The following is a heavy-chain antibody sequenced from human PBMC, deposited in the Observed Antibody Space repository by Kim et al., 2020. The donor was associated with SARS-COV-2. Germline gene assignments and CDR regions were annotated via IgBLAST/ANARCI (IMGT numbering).Heavy chain of an antibody. CDR1: GFTFNDAW. Sequence: GGSLRLFCVASGFTFNDAWMSWVRQAPGKGLEWVGRIKTKTDDGTRDYAAPVKGRFIISRDDSKNTVYLQMNSLKTEDTAVYYCTTDYGSGSFKGLWGQGTLVTVSS. CDR3: TTDYGSGSFKGL. V-gene: IGHV3-15*01. CDR2: IKTKTDDGTR. J-gene: IGHJ4*02. D-gene: IGHD3-10*01.